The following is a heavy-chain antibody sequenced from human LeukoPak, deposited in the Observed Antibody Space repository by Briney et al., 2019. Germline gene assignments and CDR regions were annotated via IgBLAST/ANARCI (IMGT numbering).Heavy chain of an antibody. CDR1: GGSISSGGYS. D-gene: IGHD2-8*01. V-gene: IGHV4-30-2*01. CDR3: ASVLMVYATFDY. CDR2: IYHSGST. Sequence: PSRTLSLTCAVSGGSISSGGYSWSWIRQPPGKGLEWIGYIYHSGSTYYNPSLKSRVTISVDRSKNQFSLKLSSVTAADTAVYYCASVLMVYATFDYWGQGTLVTVSS. J-gene: IGHJ4*02.